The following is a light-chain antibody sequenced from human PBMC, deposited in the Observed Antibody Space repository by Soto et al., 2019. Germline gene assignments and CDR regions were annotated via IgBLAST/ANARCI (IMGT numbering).Light chain of an antibody. CDR1: QSVIGRY. V-gene: IGKV3-20*01. J-gene: IGKJ5*01. CDR3: QQFGVSPIT. CDR2: GAS. Sequence: EIVLTQSPGTLSLSPGERATLSCRASQSVIGRYFAWFQHKPGQAPRLLIYGASSRAVGIPDRFSGSGSGTDFTLTIRRLEPEDFAVYYCQQFGVSPITFGQGTRLEIK.